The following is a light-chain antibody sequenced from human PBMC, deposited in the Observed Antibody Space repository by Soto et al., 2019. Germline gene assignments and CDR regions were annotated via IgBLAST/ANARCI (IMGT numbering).Light chain of an antibody. V-gene: IGLV1-40*01. CDR2: VNS. CDR1: SSNIGPGYG. J-gene: IGLJ3*02. CDR3: QSYDSSLSGWV. Sequence: QSVLTQPPSVSGAPGQRVTISCTGSSSNIGPGYGVHWYQQLPGTAPKLPIYVNSNRPSGVPDRFSGSKSGTSASLAITGLRAEDEADYSCQSYDSSLSGWVFGGGTKLTVL.